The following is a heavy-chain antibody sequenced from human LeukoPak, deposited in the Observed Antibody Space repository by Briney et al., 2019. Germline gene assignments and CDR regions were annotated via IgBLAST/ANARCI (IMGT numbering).Heavy chain of an antibody. CDR3: ARDGYRYDSSGYYAFDI. V-gene: IGHV1-2*02. Sequence: ASVKVSCKASGYTFTGYYMHWVRQAPGQGLEWMGWINPNSGGTNYAQKFQGRVTMSVDTSKNQFSLKLSSVTAADTAVYYCARDGYRYDSSGYYAFDIWGQGTMVTVSS. D-gene: IGHD3-22*01. CDR2: INPNSGGT. CDR1: GYTFTGYY. J-gene: IGHJ3*02.